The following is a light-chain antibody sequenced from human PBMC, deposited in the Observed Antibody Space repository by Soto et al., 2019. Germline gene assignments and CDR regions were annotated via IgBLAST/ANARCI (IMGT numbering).Light chain of an antibody. Sequence: QSALTQPASVSGSPGQSITISCTGTSSDVGGYNYVSWYQHHPGKAPKLMIYEVNNRPSGVSNRFSGSKSGNTASLTISGLQAEDEADYYCSSYSTRSTAVIGTGDKLTVL. CDR1: SSDVGGYNY. J-gene: IGLJ1*01. CDR3: SSYSTRSTAV. CDR2: EVN. V-gene: IGLV2-14*01.